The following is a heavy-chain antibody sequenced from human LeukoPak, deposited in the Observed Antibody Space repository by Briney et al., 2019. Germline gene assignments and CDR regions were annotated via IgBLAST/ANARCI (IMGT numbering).Heavy chain of an antibody. CDR1: GFTFSSYR. Sequence: GGSLRLSCAASGFTFSSYRMSWVRQAPGKGLEWVANIYQDETEKYYVDSVEGRFTISRDNAKNPMYLQMDSLRAEDTAVYSCARDLEDAFDIWGQGTMVTVSS. CDR2: IYQDETEK. J-gene: IGHJ3*02. D-gene: IGHD3-3*01. V-gene: IGHV3-7*01. CDR3: ARDLEDAFDI.